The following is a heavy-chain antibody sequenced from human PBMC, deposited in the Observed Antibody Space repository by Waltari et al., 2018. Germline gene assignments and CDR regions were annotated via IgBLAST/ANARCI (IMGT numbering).Heavy chain of an antibody. CDR3: ARARITIFGVVHPPDY. CDR2: ISSSSSYI. Sequence: EVQLVESGGGLVKPGGSLRLSCAASGFPFSSYSMNWVRQAPGKGLEWVSSISSSSSYIYYADSVKGRFTISRDNAKNSLYLQMNSLRAEDTAVYYCARARITIFGVVHPPDYWGQGTLVTVSS. J-gene: IGHJ4*02. CDR1: GFPFSSYS. D-gene: IGHD3-3*01. V-gene: IGHV3-21*01.